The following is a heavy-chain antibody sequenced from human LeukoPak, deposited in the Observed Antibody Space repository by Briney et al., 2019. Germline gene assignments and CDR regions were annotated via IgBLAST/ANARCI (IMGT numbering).Heavy chain of an antibody. Sequence: GGSLRLSCAATGFTSSNYAIHWGRQAPGKGLEWVAFISDDGSRQHYADSVKGRFTISRDNSKNTLNLQMNSLRAEDTAVYYCVKDRTGTYTLDYWGQGTLVTVSS. CDR2: ISDDGSRQ. CDR3: VKDRTGTYTLDY. V-gene: IGHV3-30-3*01. CDR1: GFTSSNYA. J-gene: IGHJ4*02. D-gene: IGHD2-2*02.